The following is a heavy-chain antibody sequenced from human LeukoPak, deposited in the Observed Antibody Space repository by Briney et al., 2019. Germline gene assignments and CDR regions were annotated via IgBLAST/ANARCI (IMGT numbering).Heavy chain of an antibody. Sequence: GGSLRLSCAAAGFFFSDYYMSWIRQTPGKGVEWIAYMSSDGSPNKYADSVKGRFTISGDNAQNSVHLQMNNLRVDDTAVYYCARESWYRFEYWGQGTVVTVSS. CDR1: GFFFSDYY. CDR3: ARESWYRFEY. D-gene: IGHD6-13*01. J-gene: IGHJ4*02. CDR2: MSSDGSPN. V-gene: IGHV3-11*04.